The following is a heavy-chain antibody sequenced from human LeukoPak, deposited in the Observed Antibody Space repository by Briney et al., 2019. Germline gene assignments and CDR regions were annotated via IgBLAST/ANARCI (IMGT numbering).Heavy chain of an antibody. Sequence: SETLSLTCTVSGGSISSYYWSWIRQPPGEGLEWIGYIYYSGSTNYNPSLKSRVTISVDTSKNQFSLKLSSVTAADTAVYYCASSRPSGDFDYWGQGTLVTVSS. V-gene: IGHV4-59*01. CDR3: ASSRPSGDFDY. CDR2: IYYSGST. CDR1: GGSISSYY. J-gene: IGHJ4*02. D-gene: IGHD3-10*01.